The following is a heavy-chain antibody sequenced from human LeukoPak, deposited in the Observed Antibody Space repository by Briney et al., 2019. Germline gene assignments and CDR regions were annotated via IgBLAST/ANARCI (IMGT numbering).Heavy chain of an antibody. CDR3: ARVRSYGSGSYYSYYFDY. V-gene: IGHV1-69*13. J-gene: IGHJ4*02. Sequence: SVKVSCKASGGTFSSYAISWVRQAPGQGLEWMGGIIPIFGTANYAQKFQGRVTITADESTSTAYMELSSLRSEDTAVYYCARVRSYGSGSYYSYYFDYWGQGTLVTFSS. D-gene: IGHD3-10*01. CDR2: IIPIFGTA. CDR1: GGTFSSYA.